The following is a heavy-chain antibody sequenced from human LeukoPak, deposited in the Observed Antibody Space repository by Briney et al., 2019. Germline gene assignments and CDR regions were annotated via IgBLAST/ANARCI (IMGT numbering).Heavy chain of an antibody. D-gene: IGHD3-3*01. CDR2: ISSSSSTI. Sequence: GGSLRLSCAASGFTFSSYSMNWVRQAPGKGLEWVSYISSSSSTIYYADPVKGRFTISRDNAKNSLYLQMNSLRAEDTAVYYCARDRNYDFWSGYSSGYAFDIWGQGTMVTVSS. V-gene: IGHV3-48*01. J-gene: IGHJ3*02. CDR1: GFTFSSYS. CDR3: ARDRNYDFWSGYSSGYAFDI.